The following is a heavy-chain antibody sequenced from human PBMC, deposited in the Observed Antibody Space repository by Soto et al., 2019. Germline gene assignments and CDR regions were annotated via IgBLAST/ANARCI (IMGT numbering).Heavy chain of an antibody. D-gene: IGHD2-21*01. Sequence: EVQLLESGGGLVQPGGSLSLSCAASGFTFSEYAMSWVRQAQGKGLEWVSSISSSGGTTSYTDSVKGGCTISRDNSKNTLFLQMNGLRAEDTAISYCTKEPKKSISHDYWGLGTLVTVSP. V-gene: IGHV3-23*01. CDR3: TKEPKKSISHDY. CDR2: ISSSGGTT. CDR1: GFTFSEYA. J-gene: IGHJ4*02.